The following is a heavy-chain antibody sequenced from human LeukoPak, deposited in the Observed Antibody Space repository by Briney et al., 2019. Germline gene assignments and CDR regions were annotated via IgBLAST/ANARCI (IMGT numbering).Heavy chain of an antibody. CDR2: IYPGDSNT. Sequence: PGESLKISCKGSGYSFTNYWIAWVRQMPGEGLEWMGIIYPGDSNTRHSPSFQGQVTISADKSISTAYLQWRSLEASDTAMYYCARRTNSYSYLVDYWGQGTLVTVSS. CDR1: GYSFTNYW. V-gene: IGHV5-51*01. CDR3: ARRTNSYSYLVDY. D-gene: IGHD5-18*01. J-gene: IGHJ4*02.